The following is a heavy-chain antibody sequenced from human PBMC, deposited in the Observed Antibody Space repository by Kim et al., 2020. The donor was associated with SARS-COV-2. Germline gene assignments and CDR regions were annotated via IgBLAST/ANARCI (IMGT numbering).Heavy chain of an antibody. V-gene: IGHV3-66*01. CDR2: IYSGGST. CDR1: GFTVSTIY. CDR3: ARGGYDSSGYYSYFFDY. Sequence: GGSLRLSCAASGFTVSTIYMSWVRQAPGKGLEWVSVIYSGGSTYYADSVKGRFTISRDISKNTLYLQMNSLRAEDTAVYYCARGGYDSSGYYSYFFDYWGRGTLVTVSS. J-gene: IGHJ4*02. D-gene: IGHD3-22*01.